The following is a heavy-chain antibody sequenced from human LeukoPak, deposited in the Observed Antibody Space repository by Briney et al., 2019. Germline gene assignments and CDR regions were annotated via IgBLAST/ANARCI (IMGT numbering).Heavy chain of an antibody. J-gene: IGHJ3*02. D-gene: IGHD1-26*01. CDR1: GGSFSGYY. CDR3: ARGDLGMVGATRYAFDI. Sequence: SETLSLTCAVYGGSFSGYYWSWIRQPPGKGLEWIGEINHSGSTNYNPSLKSRVTISVDTSKNQFSLKLSSVTAADTAVYYCARGDLGMVGATRYAFDIWGQGTIVTVSS. CDR2: INHSGST. V-gene: IGHV4-34*01.